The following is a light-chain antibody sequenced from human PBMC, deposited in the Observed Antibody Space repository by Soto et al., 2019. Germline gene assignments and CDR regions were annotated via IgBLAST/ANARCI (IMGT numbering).Light chain of an antibody. CDR3: QQYNNWPWT. V-gene: IGKV3-15*01. Sequence: TVMTQSPATLSVSPGERATLSCRASQSVGSNLAWYQQKPGQAPRLLIYGASTRATGIPVRFSGSGSGTELTLTISGLQSEDFAVYYCQQYNNWPWTFGQGTKVDVK. CDR1: QSVGSN. CDR2: GAS. J-gene: IGKJ1*01.